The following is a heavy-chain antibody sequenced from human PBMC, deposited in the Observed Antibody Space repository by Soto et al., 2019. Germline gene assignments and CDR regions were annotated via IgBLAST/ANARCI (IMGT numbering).Heavy chain of an antibody. CDR2: ISSSSSTI. CDR1: GFTFSSYS. D-gene: IGHD4-17*01. V-gene: IGHV3-48*02. CDR3: ARVIDYGDYGYIDY. J-gene: IGHJ4*02. Sequence: PVGSLRLSCAASGFTFSSYSMNWVRQAPGKGLEWVSYISSSSSTIYYADSVKGRFTISRDNAKNSLYLQMNSLRDEDTAVYYCARVIDYGDYGYIDYWGQGTLVTVSS.